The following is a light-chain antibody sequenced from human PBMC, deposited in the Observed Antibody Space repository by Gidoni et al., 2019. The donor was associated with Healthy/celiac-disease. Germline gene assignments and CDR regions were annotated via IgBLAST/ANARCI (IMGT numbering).Light chain of an antibody. CDR2: GAS. CDR1: QSVSSSY. J-gene: IGKJ1*01. CDR3: QQYGSSQT. Sequence: IVLAQSPGTRLLSPGERATLSCRASQSVSSSYLAWYQQKPGQAPRLLIYGASSRATGIPDRFSGSGSGTDFTLTISRLEPEDFAVYYCQQYGSSQTFGQGTKVEIK. V-gene: IGKV3-20*01.